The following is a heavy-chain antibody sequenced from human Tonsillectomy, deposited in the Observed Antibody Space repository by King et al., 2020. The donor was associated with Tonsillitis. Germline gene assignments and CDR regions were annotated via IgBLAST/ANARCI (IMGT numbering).Heavy chain of an antibody. Sequence: QLVQSGAEVKKPGESLKISCKGSGYSFPTYWIGWVRQMPGKGLEWMGIIYPADSDTRYSPSFQGQVTISAEKSISTAYLQWSSLKASDTAMYYCARQRDSSGFYNSAIDIWGQGTMVTVSS. CDR3: ARQRDSSGFYNSAIDI. V-gene: IGHV5-51*01. J-gene: IGHJ3*02. D-gene: IGHD3-22*01. CDR1: GYSFPTYW. CDR2: IYPADSDT.